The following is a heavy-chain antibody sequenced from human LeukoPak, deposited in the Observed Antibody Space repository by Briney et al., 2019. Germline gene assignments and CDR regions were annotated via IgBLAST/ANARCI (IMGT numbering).Heavy chain of an antibody. CDR3: AADYGDYLNLNYYYMDV. CDR1: GYTLTELS. V-gene: IGHV1-24*01. D-gene: IGHD4-17*01. J-gene: IGHJ6*03. CDR2: FDPEDGET. Sequence: GASVKVSCKVSGYTLTELSMHWVRQAPGKGLEWMGGFDPEDGETIYAQKFQGRVTITADESTSTAYMELSSLRSEDTAVYYCAADYGDYLNLNYYYMDVWGKGTTVTVSS.